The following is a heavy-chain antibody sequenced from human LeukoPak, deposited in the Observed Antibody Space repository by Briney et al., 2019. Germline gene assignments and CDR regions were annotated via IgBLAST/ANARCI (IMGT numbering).Heavy chain of an antibody. CDR3: AKEGSGWVYYYGMDV. Sequence: PGGSLRLSCAASGFTFSSYSMNWVRQAPGKGLEWVSYISSSSSTIYYADSVKGRFTISRDNSKNTLYLQMNSLRAEDTAVYYCAKEGSGWVYYYGMDVWGQGTTVTVSS. V-gene: IGHV3-48*01. CDR2: ISSSSSTI. CDR1: GFTFSSYS. D-gene: IGHD6-19*01. J-gene: IGHJ6*02.